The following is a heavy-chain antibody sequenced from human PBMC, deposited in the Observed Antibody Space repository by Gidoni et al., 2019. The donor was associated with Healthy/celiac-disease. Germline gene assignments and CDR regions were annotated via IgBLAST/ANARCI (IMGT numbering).Heavy chain of an antibody. Sequence: EVQLVESGGGLVKPGGSLRLSGAASGFTSSSYSMNWVRQAPGKGLEWVSSISSSSSYIYSADSVKGRFTISRDNAKNSLYLQMNSLRAEDTAVYYCARDSRDYGDYVFDYWGQGTLVTVSS. J-gene: IGHJ4*02. D-gene: IGHD4-17*01. CDR3: ARDSRDYGDYVFDY. V-gene: IGHV3-21*01. CDR2: ISSSSSYI. CDR1: GFTSSSYS.